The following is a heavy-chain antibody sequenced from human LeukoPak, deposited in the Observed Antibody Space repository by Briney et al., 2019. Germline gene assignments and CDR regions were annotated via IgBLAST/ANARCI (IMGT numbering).Heavy chain of an antibody. J-gene: IGHJ4*02. CDR2: ISGSGGST. Sequence: PGGSLRLSCGASGFTFSSYGMSWVRQAPGKGLEWVSAISGSGGSTYYADSVKGRFTISRDNSKNTLYLQMNSLRAEDTAVYYCAKVPLLWFGELLCYFDYWGQGTLVTVSS. CDR1: GFTFSSYG. CDR3: AKVPLLWFGELLCYFDY. D-gene: IGHD3-10*01. V-gene: IGHV3-23*01.